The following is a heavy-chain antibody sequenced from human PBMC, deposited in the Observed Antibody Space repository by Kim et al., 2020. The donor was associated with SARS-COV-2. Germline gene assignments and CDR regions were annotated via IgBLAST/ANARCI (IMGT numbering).Heavy chain of an antibody. CDR3: ARDWTVPIAVAGD. J-gene: IGHJ4*02. V-gene: IGHV1-3*01. D-gene: IGHD6-19*01. Sequence: YSQKFQGRVTITRDTSASAAYMELSSLRSEDTAVYYCARDWTVPIAVAGDWGQGTLVTVSS.